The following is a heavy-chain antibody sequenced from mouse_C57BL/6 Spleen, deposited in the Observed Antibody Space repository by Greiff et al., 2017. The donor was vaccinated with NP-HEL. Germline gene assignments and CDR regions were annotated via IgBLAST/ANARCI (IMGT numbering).Heavy chain of an antibody. CDR2: ISYDGSN. Sequence: VQLQQSGPGLVKPSQSLSLTCSVTGYSITSGYYWNWIRQFPGNKLEWMGYISYDGSNNYNPSLKNRISITRDTSKNQFFLKLNSVTTEDTATYYCAKSTPVEGFAYWGQGTLVTVSA. CDR3: AKSTPVEGFAY. V-gene: IGHV3-6*01. CDR1: GYSITSGYY. D-gene: IGHD1-1*01. J-gene: IGHJ3*01.